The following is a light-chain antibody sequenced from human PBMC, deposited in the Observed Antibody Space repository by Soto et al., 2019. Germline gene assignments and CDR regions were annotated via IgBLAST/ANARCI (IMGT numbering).Light chain of an antibody. V-gene: IGLV7-46*01. CDR3: LRSYRGARLDVV. J-gene: IGLJ2*01. CDR2: DTS. CDR1: TGAVTSGHY. Sequence: QAVVTQEPSLTVSPGGTVTLTCGSSTGAVTSGHYPYWFQQKPGQAPRTLIYDTSNKHSWTPARFSGSLLGGKAALTLSGAQPEDEAEYYCLRSYRGARLDVVFGGGTKLTVL.